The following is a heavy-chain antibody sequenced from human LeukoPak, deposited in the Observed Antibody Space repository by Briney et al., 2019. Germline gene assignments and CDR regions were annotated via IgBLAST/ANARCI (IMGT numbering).Heavy chain of an antibody. CDR3: ARDTTWGVDY. CDR2: IYYSGST. D-gene: IGHD3-16*01. Sequence: KASETLSLTCTVSGGSISSGGYYWSWIRQHPGKGLEWIGYIYYSGSTYYNPSLKSRVTISVDTSKNQFSLKLSSVTAADTAVYYCARDTTWGVDYWGQGTLVTVSS. CDR1: GGSISSGGYY. V-gene: IGHV4-31*03. J-gene: IGHJ4*02.